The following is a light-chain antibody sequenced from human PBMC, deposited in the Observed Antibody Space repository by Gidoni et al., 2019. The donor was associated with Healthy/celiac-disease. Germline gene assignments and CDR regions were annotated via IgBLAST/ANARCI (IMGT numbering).Light chain of an antibody. J-gene: IGLJ2*01. Sequence: QLVLTQSPSASASLGASVKLTCTLSSGHSSYAIAWHQQQPEKGPRYLMKLNSDGSYSKGDGIPDRFSGSSSGAERYLPISSLQSEDEADYYCQTWGTGTVVFGGGTKLTVL. CDR3: QTWGTGTVV. V-gene: IGLV4-69*01. CDR2: LNSDGSY. CDR1: SGHSSYA.